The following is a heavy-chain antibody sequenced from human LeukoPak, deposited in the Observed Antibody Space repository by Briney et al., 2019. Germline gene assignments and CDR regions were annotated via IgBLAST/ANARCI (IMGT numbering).Heavy chain of an antibody. CDR3: ARILGYCSGGSCYSDY. D-gene: IGHD2-15*01. CDR2: MNPNSGNT. Sequence: GASVKVSCKASGYTSTSYDINWVRQATGQGLEWMGWMNPNSGNTGYAQKFQGRVTMTRNTSISTAYMELSSLRSEDTAVYYCARILGYCSGGSCYSDYWGQGTLVTVSS. J-gene: IGHJ4*02. CDR1: GYTSTSYD. V-gene: IGHV1-8*01.